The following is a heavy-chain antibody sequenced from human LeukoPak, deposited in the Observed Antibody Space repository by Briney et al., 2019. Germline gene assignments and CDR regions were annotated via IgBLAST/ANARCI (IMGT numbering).Heavy chain of an antibody. V-gene: IGHV4-34*01. CDR3: ASSLRDTAMVNYFDY. J-gene: IGHJ4*02. CDR1: GGSFSGYY. D-gene: IGHD5-18*01. CDR2: INHSGST. Sequence: PSETLSLTCAVYGGSFSGYYWSWIRQPPGKGLEWIGEINHSGSTNYNPSLKSRVTISVDTSKNQFSLKLSSVTAADTAVYYCASSLRDTAMVNYFDYWGQGTLVTVSS.